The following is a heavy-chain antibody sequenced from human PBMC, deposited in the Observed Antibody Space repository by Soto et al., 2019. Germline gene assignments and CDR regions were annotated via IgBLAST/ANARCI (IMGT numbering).Heavy chain of an antibody. J-gene: IGHJ6*02. Sequence: PGESLKISCKGSGYSFTNYWIGWVRQMPGKGLEWMGIIYPGDSDTRYSPSFQGQVTISADKSISTAYLQWSSLKASGTAMYYCAGGGVRGVITRTRDYYGMDVWGQGTTVTVSS. V-gene: IGHV5-51*01. D-gene: IGHD3-10*01. CDR2: IYPGDSDT. CDR3: AGGGVRGVITRTRDYYGMDV. CDR1: GYSFTNYW.